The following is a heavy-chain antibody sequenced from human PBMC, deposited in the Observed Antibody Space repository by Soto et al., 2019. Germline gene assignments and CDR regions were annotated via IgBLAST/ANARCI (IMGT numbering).Heavy chain of an antibody. CDR3: ATSAVNTKIDYCYYMDV. V-gene: IGHV1-18*01. J-gene: IGHJ6*03. D-gene: IGHD2-2*01. CDR1: GYTFTSYG. Sequence: ASVKVSCKASGYTFTSYGISWVRQAPGQGLEWMGWISAYNGNTNYAQKLQGRVTMTTDTSTSTAYMEPRSLRLDDTAVYYWATSAVNTKIDYCYYMDVWGKGTMVTVSS. CDR2: ISAYNGNT.